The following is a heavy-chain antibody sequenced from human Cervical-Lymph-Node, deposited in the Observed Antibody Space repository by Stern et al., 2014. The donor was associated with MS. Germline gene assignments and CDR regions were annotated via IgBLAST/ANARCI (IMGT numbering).Heavy chain of an antibody. J-gene: IGHJ5*02. CDR3: ARSYYYGSGSYNWFDP. Sequence: QLQLQESGPGLVKPSQTLSLTCTVSGGSISSGDYYWSWIPQPPGKGLEWIGSIYYSGSTYYNPSLKSRVTISVDTSKNHFSLKLSSVTAADTAVYYCARSYYYGSGSYNWFDPWGQGTLVTVSS. D-gene: IGHD3-10*01. V-gene: IGHV4-30-4*01. CDR1: GGSISSGDYY. CDR2: IYYSGST.